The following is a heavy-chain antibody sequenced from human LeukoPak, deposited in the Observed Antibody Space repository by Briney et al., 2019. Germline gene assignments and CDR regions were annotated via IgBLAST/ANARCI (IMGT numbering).Heavy chain of an antibody. V-gene: IGHV3-33*01. CDR3: GRGAGAGNFNNGSDP. D-gene: IGHD6-19*01. CDR2: IWYDGSNK. CDR1: GFTFSNYG. Sequence: GGSLRLSCAASGFTFSNYGMHWVRQAPGKGLEWVAVIWYDGSNKYYADSVKGRFTISRDNSKNTLYLQMNSLRAEDTAVYYCGRGAGAGNFNNGSDPGGQGTLVTVSS. J-gene: IGHJ5*02.